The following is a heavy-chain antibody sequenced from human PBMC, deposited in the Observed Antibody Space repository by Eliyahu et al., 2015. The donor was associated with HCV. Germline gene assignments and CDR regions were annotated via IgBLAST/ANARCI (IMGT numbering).Heavy chain of an antibody. CDR2: ISGSGGST. D-gene: IGHD6-6*01. J-gene: IGHJ6*02. CDR3: AKVASLLYSYYGMDV. CDR1: GFTFSNYA. V-gene: IGHV3-23*01. Sequence: EVQLLESGGGLVQPGGSLRLSCAASGFTFSNYATNWVRQAPGKGLEWVSAISGSGGSTYYPDSVKGRFTISRDNSKNTLYLQMNSLRADDTAVYYCAKVASLLYSYYGMDVWGQGTTVTVSS.